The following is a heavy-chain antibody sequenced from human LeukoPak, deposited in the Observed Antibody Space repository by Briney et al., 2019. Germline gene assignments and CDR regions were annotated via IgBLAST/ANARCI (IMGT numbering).Heavy chain of an antibody. CDR3: ARGLTYYDFWSGYCLDY. V-gene: IGHV3-21*01. Sequence: GGSLRLSCAASGFTFSSYSMNWVRQAPGKGLEWASSISSSSSYIYYADSVKGRFTISRDNAKNSLYLQMNSLRAEDTAVYYCARGLTYYDFWSGYCLDYWGQGTLVTVSS. CDR2: ISSSSSYI. J-gene: IGHJ4*02. CDR1: GFTFSSYS. D-gene: IGHD3-3*01.